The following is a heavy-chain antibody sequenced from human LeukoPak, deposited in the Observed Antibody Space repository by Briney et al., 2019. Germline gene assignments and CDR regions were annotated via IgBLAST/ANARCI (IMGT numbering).Heavy chain of an antibody. Sequence: PGRSLRLSCVVSGFRFDDYGMHWVRQAPGKGLEWVSGISWSGTTTGYADSVKGRFTISRDSAKNSLYLQMESLRVEDTALYYCAKDESTGGFAPGYFYGMGVWGQGTTVTVSS. CDR3: AKDESTGGFAPGYFYGMGV. CDR2: ISWSGTTT. D-gene: IGHD3-16*01. V-gene: IGHV3-9*01. CDR1: GFRFDDYG. J-gene: IGHJ6*02.